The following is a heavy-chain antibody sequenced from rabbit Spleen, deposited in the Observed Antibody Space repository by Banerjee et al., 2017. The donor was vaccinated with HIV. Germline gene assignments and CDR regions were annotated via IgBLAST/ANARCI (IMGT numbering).Heavy chain of an antibody. J-gene: IGHJ4*01. CDR2: GYPDGIGIT. CDR1: GFSFSTTYY. V-gene: IGHV1S40*01. CDR3: VREVAAKFNL. Sequence: QSLEESGGDMVKPGASLTLTCTASGFSFSTTYYICWVRQAPGKGLEWIGCGYPDGIGITYYANWVNGRFTISSHNAQNTLFLQLNSLTAADTATYFCVREVAAKFNLWGPGTLVTVS. D-gene: IGHD4-1*01.